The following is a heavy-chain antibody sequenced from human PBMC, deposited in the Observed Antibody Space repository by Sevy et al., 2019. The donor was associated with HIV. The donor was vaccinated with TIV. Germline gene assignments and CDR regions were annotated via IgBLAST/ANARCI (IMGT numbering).Heavy chain of an antibody. CDR2: ISSSSSTI. J-gene: IGHJ3*02. CDR3: ARDACTNGVCYNVAFDI. CDR1: GFTFSIYW. Sequence: GGSLRLSCAASGFTFSIYWMTWVRQAPGKGLEWVSYISSSSSTIYYADSVKGRFTISRDNAKNSLYLQMNSLRDEDTAVYYCARDACTNGVCYNVAFDIWGQGTMVTVSS. D-gene: IGHD2-8*01. V-gene: IGHV3-48*02.